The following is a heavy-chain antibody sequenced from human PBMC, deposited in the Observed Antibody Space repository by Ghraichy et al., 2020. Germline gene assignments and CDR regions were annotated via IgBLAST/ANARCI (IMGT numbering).Heavy chain of an antibody. CDR2: IGASGGST. J-gene: IGHJ5*02. Sequence: LTCAASGFTFSNYVMSWVRQAPGKGLEWVSTIGASGGSTYYADSVKGRFTISRDNSKNTLYLQMDSLRAEDAAVYYCAKAWGYCSGGTCPSYNWFDPWGQGTRVTVSS. D-gene: IGHD2-15*01. V-gene: IGHV3-23*01. CDR1: GFTFSNYV. CDR3: AKAWGYCSGGTCPSYNWFDP.